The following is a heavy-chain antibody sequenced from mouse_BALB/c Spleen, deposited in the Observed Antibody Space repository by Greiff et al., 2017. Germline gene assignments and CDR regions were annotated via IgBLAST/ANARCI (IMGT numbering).Heavy chain of an antibody. CDR2: ISSGSSTI. D-gene: IGHD1-1*01. Sequence: EVHLVESGGGLVQPGGSRKLSCAASGFTFSSFGMHWVRQAPEKGLEWVAYISSGSSTIYYADTVKGRFTISRDNPKNTLFLQMTSLRSEDTAMYYCATGKAVVAPFDYWGQGTTLTVSS. J-gene: IGHJ2*01. CDR1: GFTFSSFG. CDR3: ATGKAVVAPFDY. V-gene: IGHV5-17*02.